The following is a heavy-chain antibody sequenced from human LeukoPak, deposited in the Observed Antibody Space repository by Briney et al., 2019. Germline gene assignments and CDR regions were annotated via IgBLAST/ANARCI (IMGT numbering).Heavy chain of an antibody. CDR1: GFTFSSYS. J-gene: IGHJ4*02. D-gene: IGHD5-12*01. CDR2: ISSSSSYI. CDR3: ATGRDGYTAPDY. Sequence: GESLRLSCAASGFTFSSYSMNWVRQAPGKGLEWVSSISSSSSYIYYADSVKGRFTISRDNAKNSLYLQMNSLRAEDTAVYYCATGRDGYTAPDYWGQGTLVTVSS. V-gene: IGHV3-21*01.